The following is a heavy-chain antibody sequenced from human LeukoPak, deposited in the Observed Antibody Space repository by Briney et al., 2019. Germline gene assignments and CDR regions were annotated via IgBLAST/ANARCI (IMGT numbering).Heavy chain of an antibody. D-gene: IGHD3-22*01. CDR2: IKQDGSEE. J-gene: IGHJ4*02. CDR1: GFIFSSYW. CDR3: ARDPSSSGYADY. Sequence: GGSLRLSCAASGFIFSSYWMSWVRPAPGKGLEWVANIKQDGSEEYYVDSVKGRFTISRDNAKNSLYLQMNSLRADDTAVYYCARDPSSSGYADYWGQGTLVTVSS. V-gene: IGHV3-7*01.